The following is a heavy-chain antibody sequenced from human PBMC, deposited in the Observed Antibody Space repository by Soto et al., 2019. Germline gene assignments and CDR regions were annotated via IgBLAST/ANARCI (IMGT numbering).Heavy chain of an antibody. Sequence: QVQLVQSGAEVKTPGASVKVSCKASGYTFTDYDINWVRQAPGQGLEWVGRMNPSSGKTDYAQNFQARVTMTRDTSISTAYLELSNLGYEDTAVFDCSTWGRDGWYTGFFWGQGTLVTVAS. CDR3: STWGRDGWYTGFF. CDR1: GYTFTDYD. V-gene: IGHV1-8*01. CDR2: MNPSSGKT. D-gene: IGHD6-19*01. J-gene: IGHJ4*02.